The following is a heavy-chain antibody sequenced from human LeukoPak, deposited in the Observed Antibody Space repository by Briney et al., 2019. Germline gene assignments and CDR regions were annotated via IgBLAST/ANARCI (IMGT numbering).Heavy chain of an antibody. CDR1: GYTFTDYY. V-gene: IGHV1-69-2*01. CDR2: VDPEDGET. J-gene: IGHJ4*02. CDR3: ATGFGYYFDY. Sequence: ASVKVSCKVSGYTFTDYYMHWVQQAPGKGLEWMGLVDPEDGETMYAEKFQGRVTITADTSTDTAYMELSSLRSEDTAVYYCATGFGYYFDYWGQGTLVTVSS. D-gene: IGHD3-10*01.